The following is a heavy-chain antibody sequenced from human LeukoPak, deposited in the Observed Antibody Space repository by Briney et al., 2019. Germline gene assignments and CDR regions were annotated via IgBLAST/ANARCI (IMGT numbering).Heavy chain of an antibody. CDR2: IYTVGST. Sequence: GRSLRPSFAASGFTVSTSYMSCVRLAPGKGLEWVSVIYTVGSTYYADSVKGRFTISRDNSKNTLYLQMNSLRAEDTAVYYCARGYCSGGSCYPVWLDPWGQGTLVTVSS. D-gene: IGHD2-15*01. CDR1: GFTVSTSY. CDR3: ARGYCSGGSCYPVWLDP. J-gene: IGHJ5*02. V-gene: IGHV3-53*01.